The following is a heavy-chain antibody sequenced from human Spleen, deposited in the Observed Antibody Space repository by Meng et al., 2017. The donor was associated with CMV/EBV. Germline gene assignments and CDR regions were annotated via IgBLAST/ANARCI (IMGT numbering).Heavy chain of an antibody. CDR1: GGTFSSYA. CDR2: IIPILGIA. Sequence: SGGTFSSYAISWVRQAPGQGLEWMGGIIPILGIANYAQKFQGRVTITADKSTSTAYMELSSLRSEDTAVYYCARGGDSYGYFHGFDPWGQGTLVTVSS. CDR3: ARGGDSYGYFHGFDP. J-gene: IGHJ5*02. D-gene: IGHD5-18*01. V-gene: IGHV1-69*10.